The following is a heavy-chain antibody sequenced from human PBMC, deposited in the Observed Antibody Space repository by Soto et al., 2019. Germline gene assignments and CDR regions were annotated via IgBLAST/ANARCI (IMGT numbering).Heavy chain of an antibody. V-gene: IGHV3-30-3*01. CDR1: GFTFSSYA. D-gene: IGHD3-3*01. CDR2: ISYDGSNK. J-gene: IGHJ6*02. CDR3: ARVYDFWSGYYYPYGMDV. Sequence: QVQLVESGGGVVQPGRSLRLSCAASGFTFSSYAMHWVRQAPGKGLEWVAVISYDGSNKNHADTVKGRFTISRDNSKNTLYLQMNRLRAEDTAVYYCARVYDFWSGYYYPYGMDVWGQGTTVTVSS.